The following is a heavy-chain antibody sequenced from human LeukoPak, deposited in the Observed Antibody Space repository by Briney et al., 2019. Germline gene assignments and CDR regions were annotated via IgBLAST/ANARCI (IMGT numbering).Heavy chain of an antibody. CDR2: ISSSAYTI. J-gene: IGHJ4*02. V-gene: IGHV3-48*03. D-gene: IGHD4-17*01. CDR3: ARDGHDYGDYFFDY. Sequence: SCKASGYSFSGYYINWVRQAPGKGLEWISYISSSAYTIYYADSVKGRFTISRDNTKNSLYLQMNSLRAEDTAVYYCARDGHDYGDYFFDYWGQGTLVTVSS. CDR1: GYSFSGYY.